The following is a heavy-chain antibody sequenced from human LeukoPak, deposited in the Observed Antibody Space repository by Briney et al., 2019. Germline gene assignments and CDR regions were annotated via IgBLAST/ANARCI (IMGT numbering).Heavy chain of an antibody. V-gene: IGHV3-30*01. CDR1: GFTFKSYP. CDR3: ARDPGNKQLGPFDY. Sequence: GRSLRLSCAASGFTFKSYPMHWLRQTPGKGPEWVAAISFDGSNKYYADSVQGRFTLSRDNSNNIPYLQMNSLRGEDMAVYYCARDPGNKQLGPFDYWGQGTLVTVSS. J-gene: IGHJ4*02. CDR2: ISFDGSNK. D-gene: IGHD2/OR15-2a*01.